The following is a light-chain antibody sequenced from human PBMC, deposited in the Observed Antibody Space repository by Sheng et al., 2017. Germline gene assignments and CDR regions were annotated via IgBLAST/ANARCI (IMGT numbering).Light chain of an antibody. CDR2: AAS. CDR1: QGIGSE. Sequence: DIQMTQSPSFVSASLGDRITITCRASQGIGSELAWYQQKPGKAPKLLIYAASSLQSGVPSRFSGSGSGTGFTLTISSLQPEDFATYYCQQANSFPWTFGQGTKVEIK. CDR3: QQANSFPWT. V-gene: IGKV1-12*01. J-gene: IGKJ1*01.